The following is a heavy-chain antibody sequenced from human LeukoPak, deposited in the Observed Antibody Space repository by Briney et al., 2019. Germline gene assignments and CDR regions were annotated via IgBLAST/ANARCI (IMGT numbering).Heavy chain of an antibody. V-gene: IGHV1-18*01. CDR3: AINYDSSGPDYFDY. CDR1: GYTFTSYG. D-gene: IGHD3-22*01. CDR2: IIAYNGNT. J-gene: IGHJ4*02. Sequence: EASVKVSCKASGYTFTSYGISWVRQAPGQGLEWMGWIIAYNGNTNYAQKLQGRVTMTTDTSTSTAYMELRSLRSDDTAVYYCAINYDSSGPDYFDYWGQGTLVTVSS.